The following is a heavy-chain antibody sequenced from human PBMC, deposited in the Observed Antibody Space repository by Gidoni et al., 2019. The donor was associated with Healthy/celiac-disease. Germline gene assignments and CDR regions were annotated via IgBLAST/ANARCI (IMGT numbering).Heavy chain of an antibody. V-gene: IGHV4-39*01. J-gene: IGHJ4*02. CDR1: GGSISSSSYY. Sequence: QLQLQESGPGLVKPSETLSLTCTVSGGSISSSSYYWGWIRQPPGKGLEWIGSIYYSGSTYYNPSLKSRVTISVDTSKNQFSLKLSSVTAADTAVYYCARQGEGGYVRYYFDYWGQGTLVTVSS. D-gene: IGHD5-12*01. CDR3: ARQGEGGYVRYYFDY. CDR2: IYYSGST.